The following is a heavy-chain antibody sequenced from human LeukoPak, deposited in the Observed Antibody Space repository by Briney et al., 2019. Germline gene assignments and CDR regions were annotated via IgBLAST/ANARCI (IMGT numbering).Heavy chain of an antibody. Sequence: VASVKVSCKASGYTFTGYYMHWVRQAPGQGLEWMGWINPNSGGTNYAQKFQGRVTMTRDTSVSTAYMELSRLRSDDTAVYYCARGREGGWYSSSWYLSRAFDPWGQGTLVTVSS. CDR3: ARGREGGWYSSSWYLSRAFDP. CDR2: INPNSGGT. V-gene: IGHV1-2*02. D-gene: IGHD6-13*01. CDR1: GYTFTGYY. J-gene: IGHJ5*02.